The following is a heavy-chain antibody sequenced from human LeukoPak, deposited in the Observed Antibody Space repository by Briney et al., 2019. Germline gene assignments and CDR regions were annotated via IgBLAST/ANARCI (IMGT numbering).Heavy chain of an antibody. CDR2: INPNSGGT. D-gene: IGHD3-3*01. CDR1: GYTFTGYY. Sequence: VASVKVSCKASGYTFTGYYMHWVRQAPGQGVAWMGWINPNSGGTNYAQKFQGGVTMTRDTAISTAYMELSRLRSDDTAVYYCARCLAYYDFWSGSDYWGQGTLVTVSS. CDR3: ARCLAYYDFWSGSDY. J-gene: IGHJ4*02. V-gene: IGHV1-2*02.